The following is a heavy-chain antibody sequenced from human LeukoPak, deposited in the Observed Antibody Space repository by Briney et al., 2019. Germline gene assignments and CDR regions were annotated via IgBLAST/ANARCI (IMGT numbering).Heavy chain of an antibody. J-gene: IGHJ6*03. CDR2: IYSGGST. CDR1: GFTVSSNY. CDR3: AKDRCSNGIGCYYYYMDV. V-gene: IGHV3-53*05. Sequence: GSLRLSCAASGFTVSSNYMSWVRQAPGKGLEWVSVIYSGGSTYYADSVKGRFSISRDSSKNILYLQLNSLRAEDTAVYYCAKDRCSNGIGCYYYYMDVWGKGTTVTISS. D-gene: IGHD2-8*01.